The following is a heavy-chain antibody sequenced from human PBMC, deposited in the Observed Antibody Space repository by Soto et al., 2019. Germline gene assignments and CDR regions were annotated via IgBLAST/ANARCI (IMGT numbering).Heavy chain of an antibody. J-gene: IGHJ4*02. CDR2: IIPIFGTA. D-gene: IGHD2-21*02. V-gene: IGHV1-69*12. CDR1: GGTFSSYA. CDR3: ARGVSAYCGGDCLPRDY. Sequence: QVQLVQSGAEVKKPGSSVKVSCKASGGTFSSYAISWVRQAPGQGLEWMGGIIPIFGTANYAQKFQGRVTITADESTSTASMELSSLRSEDTAVYYCARGVSAYCGGDCLPRDYWGQGTLVTVSS.